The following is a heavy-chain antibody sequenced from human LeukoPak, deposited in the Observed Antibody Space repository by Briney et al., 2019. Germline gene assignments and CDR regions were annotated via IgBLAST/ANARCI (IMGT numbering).Heavy chain of an antibody. V-gene: IGHV3-30*01. Sequence: GGSLRLSCAASGFTFSSYAMHWVRQAPGMGLEWVAVISYDGSNKYYADSVKGRFTISRDNSKNTLYLQMNSLRAEDTAVYYCARGDGYNSRQFDYWGQGTLVTVSS. CDR2: ISYDGSNK. J-gene: IGHJ4*02. D-gene: IGHD5-24*01. CDR1: GFTFSSYA. CDR3: ARGDGYNSRQFDY.